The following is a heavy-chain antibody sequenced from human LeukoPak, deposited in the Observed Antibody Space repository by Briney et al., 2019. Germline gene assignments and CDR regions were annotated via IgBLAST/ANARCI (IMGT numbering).Heavy chain of an antibody. CDR2: IRYDGSNK. D-gene: IGHD6-13*01. CDR3: AKLTSYSSSWYKWFDP. V-gene: IGHV3-30*02. CDR1: GFTFSSYG. Sequence: GGSLRLSCAASGFTFSSYGMHWFRQAPGKGLEWVAFIRYDGSNKYYADSVKGRFTIYRDNSKNTLYLQMNSLRAEDTAVYYCAKLTSYSSSWYKWFDPWGQGTLVTVSS. J-gene: IGHJ5*02.